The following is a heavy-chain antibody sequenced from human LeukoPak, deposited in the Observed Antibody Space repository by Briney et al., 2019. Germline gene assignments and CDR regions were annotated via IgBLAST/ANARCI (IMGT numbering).Heavy chain of an antibody. Sequence: GGSLRLSCAASGFTFSSYSMNWVRQAPGKGLEWVSSISSSSSYIYYADSVKGRFTISRDNAKNSLYLQMNSLRAEDTAVYYCARDKEAAAALYYYYMDVWGKGTTVTVS. CDR3: ARDKEAAAALYYYYMDV. V-gene: IGHV3-21*01. CDR1: GFTFSSYS. D-gene: IGHD6-13*01. J-gene: IGHJ6*03. CDR2: ISSSSSYI.